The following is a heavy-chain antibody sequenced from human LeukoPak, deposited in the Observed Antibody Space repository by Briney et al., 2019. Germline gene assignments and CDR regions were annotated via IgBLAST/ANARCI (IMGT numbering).Heavy chain of an antibody. CDR1: GYTFTDHY. CDR2: IHPGRGDT. Sequence: ASVKVSCKASGYTFTDHYFHWLRQAPGQGLEWMGWIHPGRGDTNYAQKFQGRVTITADESTSTAYMELSSLRSEDTAVYYCASPALDSSSWYYLGYWGQGTLVTVSS. J-gene: IGHJ4*02. D-gene: IGHD6-13*01. V-gene: IGHV1-2*02. CDR3: ASPALDSSSWYYLGY.